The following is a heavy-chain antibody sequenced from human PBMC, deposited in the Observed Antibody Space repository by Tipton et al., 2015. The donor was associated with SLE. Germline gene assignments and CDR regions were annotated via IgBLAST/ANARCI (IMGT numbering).Heavy chain of an antibody. CDR2: IYYSGST. J-gene: IGHJ3*02. CDR1: GGSFSGYY. CDR3: ASCIAVADAFDI. D-gene: IGHD6-19*01. V-gene: IGHV4-34*01. Sequence: LRLSCAVYGGSFSGYYWSWIRQPPGKGLEWIGSIYYSGSTYYNPSLKSRVTISVDTSKNQFSLKLSSVTAADTAVYYCASCIAVADAFDIWGQGTMVTVSS.